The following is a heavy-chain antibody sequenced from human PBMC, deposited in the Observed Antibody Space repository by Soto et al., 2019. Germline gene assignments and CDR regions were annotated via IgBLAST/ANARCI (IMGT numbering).Heavy chain of an antibody. CDR2: IFHGGST. V-gene: IGHV4-30-2*01. Sequence: NPSETLSLTCAISGAHITWGDYSWNWIRQPPGRGLEWIGYIFHGGSTYYNPSLRSRVTISVDRSRTQFSLKMSSVTAADTAVYYCARGRVVVPAAVMFNCLDPWGQGALVTVSS. J-gene: IGHJ5*02. D-gene: IGHD2-2*01. CDR3: ARGRVVVPAAVMFNCLDP. CDR1: GAHITWGDYS.